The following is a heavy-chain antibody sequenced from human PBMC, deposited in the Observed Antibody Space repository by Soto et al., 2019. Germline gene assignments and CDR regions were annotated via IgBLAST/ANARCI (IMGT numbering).Heavy chain of an antibody. D-gene: IGHD3-22*01. CDR2: ISYDGSNK. V-gene: IGHV3-30*18. J-gene: IGHJ6*02. CDR1: GFTFSSYG. Sequence: PGGSLRLSCAASGFTFSSYGMHWVRQAPGKGLEWVAVISYDGSNKYYADSVKGRFTISRDNSKNTLYLQMNSLRAEDTAVYYCAKGASAYYYDSSGYYRHYYYYGMDVWGQGTTVTVS. CDR3: AKGASAYYYDSSGYYRHYYYYGMDV.